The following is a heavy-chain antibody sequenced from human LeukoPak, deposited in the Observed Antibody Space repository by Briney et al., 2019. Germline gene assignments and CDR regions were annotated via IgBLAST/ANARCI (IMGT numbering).Heavy chain of an antibody. V-gene: IGHV4-39*01. CDR2: IYYSGST. Sequence: SETLSLTCTVSGVSISSSSYYWGWIRQPPGKGLEWIGSIYYSGSTYYNPSLKSRVTISVDTSKNQFSLKLSSVTAADTAVYYCARPRVLLWFGEFTDAFDIWGQGTMVTVSS. CDR3: ARPRVLLWFGEFTDAFDI. CDR1: GVSISSSSYY. J-gene: IGHJ3*02. D-gene: IGHD3-10*01.